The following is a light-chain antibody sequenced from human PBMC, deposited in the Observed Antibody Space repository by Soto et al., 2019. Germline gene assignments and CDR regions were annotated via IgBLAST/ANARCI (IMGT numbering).Light chain of an antibody. CDR3: QQLNSYPYT. CDR2: VAS. Sequence: DTQLTQSPSFLSASVGDRVTITCRASQDISSYLAWYQQKPGKAPKLLIYVASNLQSGVPSRFRGSGSGTEFTITISSVEPEDFATHYCQQLNSYPYTFGQGTKLEIK. CDR1: QDISSY. V-gene: IGKV1-9*01. J-gene: IGKJ2*01.